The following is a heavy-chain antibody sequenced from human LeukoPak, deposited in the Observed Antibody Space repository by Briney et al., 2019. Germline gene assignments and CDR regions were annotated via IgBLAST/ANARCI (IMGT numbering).Heavy chain of an antibody. CDR3: ARHTVVATSSFDY. CDR2: INYNGHI. D-gene: IGHD2-15*01. CDR1: GASISGYY. Sequence: SETLSLTCSVSGASISGYYWSWIRQPPGKGLERIAFINYNGHINYNPSLKSRVTISVDTSKTQFSLKLNSVTAADTALYYCARHTVVATSSFDYWGQGTLVTVSS. J-gene: IGHJ4*02. V-gene: IGHV4-59*08.